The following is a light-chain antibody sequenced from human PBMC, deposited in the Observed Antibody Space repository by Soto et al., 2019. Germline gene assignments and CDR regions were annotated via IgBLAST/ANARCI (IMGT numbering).Light chain of an antibody. V-gene: IGKV1-39*01. J-gene: IGKJ4*01. CDR3: QQSYTTPLT. Sequence: DIQMTQSPSSLSASVGDRVTITCRASQNFNSYLNWYQQKPGKAPKLLIYAASSLQSGVPSRFSGSGSGTDFTLTISSLQPEDFATYYCQQSYTTPLTFGGGTKVDIK. CDR2: AAS. CDR1: QNFNSY.